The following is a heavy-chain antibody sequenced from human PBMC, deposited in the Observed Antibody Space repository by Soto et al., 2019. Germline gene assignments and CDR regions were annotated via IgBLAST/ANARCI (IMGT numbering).Heavy chain of an antibody. CDR1: GFTFSSYG. J-gene: IGHJ4*02. Sequence: GGSLRLSCAASGFTFSSYGMHWVRQAPGKGLEWVAVISYDGSNKYYADSVKGRFTISRDNSKNTLYLQMNSLRAEDTAVYYCAKDSLKVVPAASVDYWGQGTLVTVSS. V-gene: IGHV3-30*18. CDR3: AKDSLKVVPAASVDY. D-gene: IGHD2-2*01. CDR2: ISYDGSNK.